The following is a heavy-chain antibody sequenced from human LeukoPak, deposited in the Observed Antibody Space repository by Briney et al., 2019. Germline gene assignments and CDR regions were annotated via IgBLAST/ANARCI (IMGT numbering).Heavy chain of an antibody. D-gene: IGHD6-19*01. J-gene: IGHJ1*01. CDR2: IIPIFGAA. CDR3: ASLSFYSSGWYHFQH. Sequence: SVKVSCKASGGTFSSYAISWVRQAPGQGLEWMGGIIPIFGAANYAQKFQGRVTITADESTSTAYMELSSLRSEDTAVYYCASLSFYSSGWYHFQHWGQGTLVTVSS. CDR1: GGTFSSYA. V-gene: IGHV1-69*13.